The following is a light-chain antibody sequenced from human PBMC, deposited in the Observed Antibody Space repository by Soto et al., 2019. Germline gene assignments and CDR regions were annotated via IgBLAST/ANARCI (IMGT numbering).Light chain of an antibody. CDR3: AAWDDSLNGVV. Sequence: VLTQPPSVSEAPRQRVTISCSGSSSNIGNNAVNWYQQLPGKAPKLLIYYDHLLPSGVSDRFSGSKSGTSASLAISGLQSEDEADYYCAAWDDSLNGVVFGGGTKLTVL. J-gene: IGLJ2*01. CDR1: SSNIGNNA. CDR2: YDH. V-gene: IGLV1-36*01.